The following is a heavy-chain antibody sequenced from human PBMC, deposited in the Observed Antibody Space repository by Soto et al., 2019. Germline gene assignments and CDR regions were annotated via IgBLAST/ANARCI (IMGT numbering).Heavy chain of an antibody. CDR3: AREQRPLITGTTSGMDV. CDR1: GFTFSSYG. J-gene: IGHJ6*02. Sequence: PGGSLRLSCAASGFTFSSYGMHWVRQAPGKGLEWVAVIWYDGSNKYYADSVKGRFTISRDNSKNTLYLQMNSLRAEDTAVYYCAREQRPLITGTTSGMDVWGQGTTVTVSS. V-gene: IGHV3-33*01. D-gene: IGHD1-7*01. CDR2: IWYDGSNK.